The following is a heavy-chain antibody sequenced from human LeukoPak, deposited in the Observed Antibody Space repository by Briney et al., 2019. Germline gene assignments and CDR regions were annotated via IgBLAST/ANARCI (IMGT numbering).Heavy chain of an antibody. CDR1: GFSFTNYN. D-gene: IGHD1-1*01. Sequence: GGSLRLSCEASGFSFTNYNMNWVRQAPGKGLEWVSYISSFSSSIYYGDSVKGRFTISRDNAKNSLFLQMSSLRAEDTAVYYCARNDGRDAFDIWGQGTMVTVSS. CDR2: ISSFSSSI. CDR3: ARNDGRDAFDI. J-gene: IGHJ3*02. V-gene: IGHV3-21*06.